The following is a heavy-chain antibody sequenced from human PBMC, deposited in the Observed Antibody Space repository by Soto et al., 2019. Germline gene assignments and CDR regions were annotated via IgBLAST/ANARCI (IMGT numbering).Heavy chain of an antibody. CDR2: IIPIFVTA. Sequence: QVQLVQSGAEVKKPGSSVKVSCKASGGTFSSYAISWVRQAPGQRLEWMGGIIPIFVTANYAQKFRGRVTITADESTRTAYMELSSLRSEDTAVYYCARERGGDGKSFYFDYWGQGTLVTVSS. V-gene: IGHV1-69*01. J-gene: IGHJ4*02. CDR1: GGTFSSYA. CDR3: ARERGGDGKSFYFDY. D-gene: IGHD2-21*01.